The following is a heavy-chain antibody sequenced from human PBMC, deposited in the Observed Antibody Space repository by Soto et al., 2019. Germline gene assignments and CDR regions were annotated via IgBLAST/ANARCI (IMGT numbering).Heavy chain of an antibody. J-gene: IGHJ5*02. V-gene: IGHV4-59*01. CDR2: IYYSGST. D-gene: IGHD3-9*01. CDR3: ARDLKATDHWFWFDP. Sequence: PSETLSLTCTVSGGSISSYYWSWIRQPPGKGLEWIGYIYYSGSTNYNPSLKSRVTISVDTSKNQFSLKLSSVTAADTAVYYCARDLKATDHWFWFDPWGQGTLVTVSS. CDR1: GGSISSYY.